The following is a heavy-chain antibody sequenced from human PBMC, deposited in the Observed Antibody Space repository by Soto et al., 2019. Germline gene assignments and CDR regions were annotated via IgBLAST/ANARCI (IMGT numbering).Heavy chain of an antibody. D-gene: IGHD2-15*01. Sequence: SETLSLTCTVSGGSISSYYWSWIRQPPGKGLKWIGYIYYSGSTNYNPSLKSRVTISVDTSKNQFSLKLSSVTAADTAVYYCARDVVVVVVAATDDPIWFDPWGQGTLVTVSS. J-gene: IGHJ5*02. CDR3: ARDVVVVVVAATDDPIWFDP. V-gene: IGHV4-59*01. CDR2: IYYSGST. CDR1: GGSISSYY.